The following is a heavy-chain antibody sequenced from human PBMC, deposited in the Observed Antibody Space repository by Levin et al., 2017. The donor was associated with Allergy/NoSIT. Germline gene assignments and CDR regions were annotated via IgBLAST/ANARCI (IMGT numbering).Heavy chain of an antibody. V-gene: IGHV3-23*01. J-gene: IGHJ4*02. Sequence: GGSLRLSCAASGFTFSSYAMSWVRQAPGKGLEWVSTISSSGDSTYYADSVKGRFTISRDNSKNTLYLQMNSLRAEDTAVYYCAKHRGGFEYWGQGTLVTVSS. D-gene: IGHD1-14*01. CDR2: ISSSGDST. CDR3: AKHRGGFEY. CDR1: GFTFSSYA.